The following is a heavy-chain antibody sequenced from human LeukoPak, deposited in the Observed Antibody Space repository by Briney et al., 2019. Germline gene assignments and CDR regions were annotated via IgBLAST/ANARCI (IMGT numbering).Heavy chain of an antibody. CDR2: IYNGVTT. J-gene: IGHJ4*02. CDR1: GLTVSTNY. V-gene: IGHV3-53*01. D-gene: IGHD4-17*01. CDR3: ILTTVTTSAEY. Sequence: GGSLRLSCAASGLTVSTNYMNWVRQAPGKGLEWVSVIYNGVTTHYADSVKGRFTSSSDNPKNTVYLQMNRLRAEDTAIYYCILTTVTTSAEYWGRGTLVTVSS.